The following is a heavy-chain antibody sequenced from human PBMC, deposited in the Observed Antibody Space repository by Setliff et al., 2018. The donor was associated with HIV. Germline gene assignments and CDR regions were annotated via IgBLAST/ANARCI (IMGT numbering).Heavy chain of an antibody. V-gene: IGHV1-8*01. D-gene: IGHD3-22*01. CDR2: MNPNSGNT. J-gene: IGHJ4*02. CDR3: AKPTYYYDDSGYSGGDY. CDR1: GYTFTSYD. Sequence: ASVKVSCKTSGYTFTSYDINWVRQATGQGLEWMGWMNPNSGNTGYAQKFQGRVTMTRNTSISTAYMELSSLRAEDTAVYYCAKPTYYYDDSGYSGGDYWGQGTLVTVPQ.